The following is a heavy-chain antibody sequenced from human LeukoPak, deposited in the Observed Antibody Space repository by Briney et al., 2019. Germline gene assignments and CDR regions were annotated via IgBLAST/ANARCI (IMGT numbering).Heavy chain of an antibody. Sequence: GGSLRLSCAASGFTFRRFGMHWVRQAPGKGLEWVAATSYGGQHKYYADSVRGRFTISRDNSNNTLYLQMSSLRPEDTAVYDCARWIGRGEEPNCFDPWGQGTLVTVSS. V-gene: IGHV3-30*06. CDR2: TSYGGQHK. CDR3: ARWIGRGEEPNCFDP. CDR1: GFTFRRFG. D-gene: IGHD1-14*01. J-gene: IGHJ5*02.